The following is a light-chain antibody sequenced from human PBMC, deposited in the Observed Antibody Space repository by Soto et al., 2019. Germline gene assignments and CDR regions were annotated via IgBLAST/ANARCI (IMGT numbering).Light chain of an antibody. J-gene: IGLJ2*01. CDR3: SSFVSSSALVV. Sequence: QSALTQPASVSGSPGQSITISCTGTSSDVGNYNYVSWYQQHPGKAPKLMIYDVSNRPSGVSDRFSGSKSDNTASLTISGLQAEDEADYYCSSFVSSSALVVFGGGTKVTVL. CDR1: SSDVGNYNY. CDR2: DVS. V-gene: IGLV2-14*01.